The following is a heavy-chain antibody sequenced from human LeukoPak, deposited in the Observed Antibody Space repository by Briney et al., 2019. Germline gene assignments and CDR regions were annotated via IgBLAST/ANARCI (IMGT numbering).Heavy chain of an antibody. CDR3: ARVWFGRRHYYYYGMDV. V-gene: IGHV1-18*01. D-gene: IGHD3-10*01. CDR2: ISAYNGNT. CDR1: GYTFTGYG. Sequence: ASVKVSCKASGYTFTGYGISWVRQAPGQGLEWMGWISAYNGNTNYAQKLQGRVTMTTDTSTSTAYMELRSLRSDDTAVYYCARVWFGRRHYYYYGMDVWGQGTTVTVSS. J-gene: IGHJ6*02.